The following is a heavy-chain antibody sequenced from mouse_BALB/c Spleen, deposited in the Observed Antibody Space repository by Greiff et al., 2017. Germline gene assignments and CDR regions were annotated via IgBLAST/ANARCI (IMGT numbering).Heavy chain of an antibody. CDR2: IHYSGST. J-gene: IGHJ2*01. V-gene: IGHV3-1*02. CDR1: GYSITSGYS. D-gene: IGHD4-1*01. Sequence: EVKLEESGPDLVKPSQSLSLTCTVTGYSITSGYSWHWIRQFTGNKLEWMGYIHYSGSTNYNPSLKSRISITRDTSKNQFFLQLNSVTTEDTATYYCARYVGNYFDYWGQGTTLTVSS. CDR3: ARYVGNYFDY.